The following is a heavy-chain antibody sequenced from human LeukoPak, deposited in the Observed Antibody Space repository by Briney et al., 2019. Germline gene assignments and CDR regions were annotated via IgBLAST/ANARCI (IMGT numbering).Heavy chain of an antibody. CDR3: ARGGPLVRDRFVN. Sequence: SETLSLTCTVSGGSISSGSYYWSWIRQPPGKGLEWIGEIDQSGTTNYNPSLKSRVTISEDTSKNQFSLKLSSVTAADTAVYYCARGGPLVRDRFVNWGQGTLVTVSS. V-gene: IGHV4-39*07. D-gene: IGHD3-10*01. J-gene: IGHJ4*02. CDR2: IDQSGTT. CDR1: GGSISSGSYY.